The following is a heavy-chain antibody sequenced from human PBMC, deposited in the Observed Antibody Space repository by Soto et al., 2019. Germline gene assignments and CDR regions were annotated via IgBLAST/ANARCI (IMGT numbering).Heavy chain of an antibody. CDR1: GGSISSYY. D-gene: IGHD3-16*01. J-gene: IGHJ4*02. V-gene: IGHV4-59*01. Sequence: SETLSLTCTVSGGSISSYYWSWIRQPPGKGLEWIGYIYYSGSTNYNPSLKSRATISVDTSKNQFSLKLSSVTAADTAVYYCARWGSWGITLGGVGLWGQGTLVTVSS. CDR3: ARWGSWGITLGGVGL. CDR2: IYYSGST.